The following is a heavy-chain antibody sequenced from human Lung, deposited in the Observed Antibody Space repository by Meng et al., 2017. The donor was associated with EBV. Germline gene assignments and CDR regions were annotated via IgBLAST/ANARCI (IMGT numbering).Heavy chain of an antibody. D-gene: IGHD3-10*01. CDR1: GGSFSGYY. CDR2: IYYSGRT. CDR3: ARQSGYFDY. Sequence: QVQLQQWGAGILKPPETLCLTCAVYGGSFSGYYWSWIRQPPGKGLECIGHIYYSGRTNYNPSHKSRVTISVDTSMNQFSLKLSSVTATDMAVYYCARQSGYFDYWGQGTLVTVSS. V-gene: IGHV4-34*01. J-gene: IGHJ4*02.